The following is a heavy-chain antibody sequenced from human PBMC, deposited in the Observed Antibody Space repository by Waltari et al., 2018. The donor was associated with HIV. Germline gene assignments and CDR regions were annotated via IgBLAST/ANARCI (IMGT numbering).Heavy chain of an antibody. CDR3: ETIPTNPNPDY. J-gene: IGHJ4*02. CDR2: INPNSGDT. V-gene: IGHV1-2*06. Sequence: QVQLVQSGAEVKKPGASVKVSCKASGYTFTDYNIHWVRQAPGQGLECMGRINPNSGDTSYAQKFQGRVTMTRDTSISTAYMDLSRLRSDDTAVYYCETIPTNPNPDYWGQGTLVTVSS. D-gene: IGHD2-8*01. CDR1: GYTFTDYN.